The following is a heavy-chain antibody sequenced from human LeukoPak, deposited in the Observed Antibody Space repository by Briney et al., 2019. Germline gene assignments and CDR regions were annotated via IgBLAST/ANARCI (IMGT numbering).Heavy chain of an antibody. D-gene: IGHD6-6*01. CDR2: IYQSRST. J-gene: IGHJ4*02. Sequence: SETLSLTCTVSGYYIRNGYFWGWVRQSPGKGLEWIGHIYQSRSTSYNPSLQSRVSISVDTSKNQFSLKLSSVTAADTAVYYCASTAYSSSKDFDYWGQGTLVTVSS. CDR1: GYYIRNGYF. V-gene: IGHV4-38-2*02. CDR3: ASTAYSSSKDFDY.